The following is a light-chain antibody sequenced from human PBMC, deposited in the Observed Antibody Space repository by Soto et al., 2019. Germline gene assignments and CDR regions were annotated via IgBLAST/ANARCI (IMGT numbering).Light chain of an antibody. CDR3: SSHTSSSTFV. V-gene: IGLV2-18*02. Sequence: QSVLTQHPSVSGSPGQSVSISCTGTSSDVGSNNRVSWYQQPPGTAPKLMIYGVSTRPSGVPDRFSGSKSGNTASLTISGLQAEDEADYYCSSHTSSSTFVFGNGTKLTVL. CDR1: SSDVGSNNR. CDR2: GVS. J-gene: IGLJ1*01.